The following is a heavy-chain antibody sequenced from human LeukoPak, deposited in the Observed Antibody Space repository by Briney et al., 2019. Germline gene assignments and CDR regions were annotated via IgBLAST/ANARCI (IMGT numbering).Heavy chain of an antibody. CDR3: ARSGTGVFDY. CDR1: GFTFSSYE. J-gene: IGHJ4*02. D-gene: IGHD3-10*01. V-gene: IGHV3-48*03. CDR2: ISSSGSTI. Sequence: PGGSLRLSCAASGFTFSSYEMNWVRQAPGKGLEWVSYISSSGSTIYYADSVKGRFTISRDKAQNSLYLQMNSLRAEDTAVYYCARSGTGVFDYWGQGTLVTVSS.